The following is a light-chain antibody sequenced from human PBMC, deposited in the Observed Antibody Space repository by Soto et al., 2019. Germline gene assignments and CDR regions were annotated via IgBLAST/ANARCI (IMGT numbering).Light chain of an antibody. CDR1: QSVSSSC. CDR3: QQDVSLRT. CDR2: GAS. Sequence: RESVYMSPGDRATLTYRASQSVSSSCLAWYQQKPGQAPRLLVYGASSRATGIPDRFSGSGSGTDFTLSISRLEPEDFAVYYCQQDVSLRTFGHGTKVAIK. V-gene: IGKV3-20*01. J-gene: IGKJ1*01.